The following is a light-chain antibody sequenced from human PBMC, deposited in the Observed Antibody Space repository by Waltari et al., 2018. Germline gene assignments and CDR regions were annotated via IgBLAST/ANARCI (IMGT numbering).Light chain of an antibody. Sequence: EIVLTHSLLTLALSPWETAILACRASPSVSSYLAWYQQKPGQAPRLLIYDASNRATDIPAMFSGSGSETDFTLTISSLEPEDFAVYYCQHRSNWPPFTFGGGTKVEIK. V-gene: IGKV3-11*01. CDR1: PSVSSY. CDR2: DAS. J-gene: IGKJ4*01. CDR3: QHRSNWPPFT.